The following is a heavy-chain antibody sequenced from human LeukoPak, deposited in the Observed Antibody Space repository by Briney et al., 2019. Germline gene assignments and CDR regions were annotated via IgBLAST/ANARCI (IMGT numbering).Heavy chain of an antibody. V-gene: IGHV5-51*01. J-gene: IGHJ4*02. CDR2: IYPGDSDT. Sequence: GESLKISCKGSGYSFTSYWIGWVRQMPGKGLEWMGIIYPGDSDTRYSPSFQGQVTISADKSISTAYLQWSGLKASDTAMYYCARERKSAAGTAPYYFDYWGQGTLVTVSS. D-gene: IGHD6-13*01. CDR3: ARERKSAAGTAPYYFDY. CDR1: GYSFTSYW.